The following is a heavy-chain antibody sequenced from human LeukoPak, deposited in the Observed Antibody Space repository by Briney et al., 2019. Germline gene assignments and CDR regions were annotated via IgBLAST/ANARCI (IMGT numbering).Heavy chain of an antibody. CDR1: GFTTSSYG. D-gene: IGHD3-3*02. V-gene: IGHV3-30*02. J-gene: IGHJ6*04. Sequence: PGGSLRLSCAESGFTTSSYGMHRARQAPGKGLEWVAFIRYDGSNKYYADSVKGRFTISRDNSKNTLYLQMNSLRAEDTAVYYCAKDSSMDVWGKGTTVTVSS. CDR2: IRYDGSNK. CDR3: AKDSSMDV.